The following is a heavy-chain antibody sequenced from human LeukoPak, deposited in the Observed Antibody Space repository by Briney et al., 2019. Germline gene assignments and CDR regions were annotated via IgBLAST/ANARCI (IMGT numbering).Heavy chain of an antibody. CDR1: GFTVNSYS. CDR3: AKVAYSRSWPRLVYYYYGMDG. D-gene: IGHD6-13*01. V-gene: IGHV3-23*01. J-gene: IGHJ6*02. Sequence: GGSLRPSCAASGFTVNSYSMSWVRQAPGKGLEWVSAISGSSSTTYYAYSVNGRFTISRDNTKNTLYLQMNRLRDDDTAVYYFAKVAYSRSWPRLVYYYYGMDGWGQATTVTVSS. CDR2: ISGSSSTT.